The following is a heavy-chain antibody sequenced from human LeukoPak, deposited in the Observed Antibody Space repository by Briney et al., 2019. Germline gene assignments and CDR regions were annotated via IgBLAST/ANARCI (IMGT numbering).Heavy chain of an antibody. Sequence: TSQTLSLTCAVSGGSISIGGYSWSWIRQPPGKGLEWIGYIYHSGSTYYNPSLKSRVTISVDRSKNQFSLKLSSVTAADTAVYYCARGGVRGVIQQNWFDPWGQGTLVTVSS. CDR1: GGSISIGGYS. J-gene: IGHJ5*02. CDR3: ARGGVRGVIQQNWFDP. V-gene: IGHV4-30-2*01. CDR2: IYHSGST. D-gene: IGHD3-10*01.